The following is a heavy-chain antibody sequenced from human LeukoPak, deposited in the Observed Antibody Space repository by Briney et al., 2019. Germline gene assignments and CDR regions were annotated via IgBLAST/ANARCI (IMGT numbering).Heavy chain of an antibody. V-gene: IGHV1-8*01. Sequence: ASVTVSCKASGYTFTSYDINWVRQATGQGLEWMGWMNPNSGNTGYAQKFQGRVTMTRDTSISTAYMELSSLRSEDTAVYYCARVNTMVRGVIGYWGQGTLVTVSS. J-gene: IGHJ4*02. CDR1: GYTFTSYD. CDR3: ARVNTMVRGVIGY. D-gene: IGHD3-10*01. CDR2: MNPNSGNT.